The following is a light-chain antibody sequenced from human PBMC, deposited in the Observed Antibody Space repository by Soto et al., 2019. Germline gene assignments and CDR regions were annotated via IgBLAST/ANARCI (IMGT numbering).Light chain of an antibody. CDR3: QQYGSVPLT. CDR1: QSVSTSY. V-gene: IGKV3-20*01. CDR2: GAS. Sequence: EIVLTQSPGTLSLSPGERATLSCRASQSVSTSYLAWYQQKPGQAPRLLIYGASSRATGIPARFSGSGSGADFPLTISRLEPEDFAVYYCQQYGSVPLTFGGGTKVEIK. J-gene: IGKJ4*01.